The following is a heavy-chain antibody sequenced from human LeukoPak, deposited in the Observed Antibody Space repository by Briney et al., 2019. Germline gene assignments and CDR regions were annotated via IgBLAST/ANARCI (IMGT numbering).Heavy chain of an antibody. V-gene: IGHV4-59*01. D-gene: IGHD4-17*01. CDR1: GGSISSYY. Sequence: SETLSLTCTVSGGSISSYYWSWIRQPPGKGLEWIGYIYYSGSTNYNPSLKSRVTISVDTSKNQFSLKLSSVTAADTAVYYCARAPYGDHAYNWFDPWGQGTLVTVSS. CDR2: IYYSGST. J-gene: IGHJ5*02. CDR3: ARAPYGDHAYNWFDP.